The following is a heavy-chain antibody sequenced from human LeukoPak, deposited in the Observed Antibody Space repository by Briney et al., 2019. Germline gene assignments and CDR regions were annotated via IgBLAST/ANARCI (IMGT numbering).Heavy chain of an antibody. V-gene: IGHV6-1*01. J-gene: IGHJ6*02. CDR3: ARGVFMYSSSWYQRNGMDV. CDR1: GDSVSSKSVT. Sequence: SQTLSLTCAISGDSVSSKSVTWNWIRQSPSRGLEWLGRTYYRSKWSNDYAVSVRSRIIVNPDTSKNQFSLKLSSVTAADTAVYYCARGVFMYSSSWYQRNGMDVWGQGTTVTVSS. D-gene: IGHD6-13*01. CDR2: TYYRSKWSN.